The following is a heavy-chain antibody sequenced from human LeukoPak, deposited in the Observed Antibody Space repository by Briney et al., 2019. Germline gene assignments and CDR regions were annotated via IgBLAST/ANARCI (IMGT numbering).Heavy chain of an antibody. J-gene: IGHJ4*02. Sequence: PSETLSLTCTVSGGSISSYYWSWIRQPPGRGLEWIGYIYYSGSTYYNPSLKSRVTISVDTSKNQFSLKLSSVTAADTAVYYCARALVPYYFDYWGQGTLVTVSS. V-gene: IGHV4-59*06. CDR2: IYYSGST. CDR3: ARALVPYYFDY. D-gene: IGHD1-26*01. CDR1: GGSISSYY.